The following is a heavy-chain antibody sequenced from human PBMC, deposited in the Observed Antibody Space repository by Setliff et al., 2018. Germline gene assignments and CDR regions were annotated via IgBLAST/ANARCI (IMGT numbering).Heavy chain of an antibody. CDR2: ISAYNGYI. V-gene: IGHV1-18*01. CDR1: GYAFGSSG. CDR3: ARDRKEIVVKPPAASLDY. J-gene: IGHJ4*02. D-gene: IGHD2-2*01. Sequence: ASVKVSCKSSGYAFGSSGISWVRQAPGQGLEWMGWISAYNGYIVYAQKFQGRVTVTTDTPTTTAYMEVRSLRSDDTAVYYCARDRKEIVVKPPAASLDYWGQGTQVTVSS.